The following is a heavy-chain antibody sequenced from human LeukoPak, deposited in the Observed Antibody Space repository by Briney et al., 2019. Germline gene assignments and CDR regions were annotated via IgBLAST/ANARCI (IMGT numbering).Heavy chain of an antibody. D-gene: IGHD6-6*01. CDR1: GGSFSGYY. Sequence: SETLSLACAVYGGSFSGYYWSWIRQPPGKGLEWIGEINHSGSTNYNPSLKSRVTISVDTSKNQFSLKLSSVTAADTAVYYCARMQPVRYYYYGMDVWGQGTTVTVSS. CDR2: INHSGST. CDR3: ARMQPVRYYYYGMDV. V-gene: IGHV4-34*01. J-gene: IGHJ6*02.